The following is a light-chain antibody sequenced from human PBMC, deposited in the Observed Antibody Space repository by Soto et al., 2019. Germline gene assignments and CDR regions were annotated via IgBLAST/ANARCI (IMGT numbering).Light chain of an antibody. CDR1: QTLVSSDGNIY. J-gene: IGKJ1*01. CDR3: MPCTHWPTT. CDR2: KVS. Sequence: DVVLTQSPLSLPVTLGQPASISCRSSQTLVSSDGNIYLNWFHQRPGQSPRRLIYKVSERDSEGPDRFSGRRSATECTLKTSRVEAGDAGVYFCMPCTHWPTTFSKGNTVDI. V-gene: IGKV2-30*01.